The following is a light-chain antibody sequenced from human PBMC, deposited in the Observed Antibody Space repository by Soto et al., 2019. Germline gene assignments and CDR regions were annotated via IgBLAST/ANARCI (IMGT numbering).Light chain of an antibody. CDR3: QQYGSSPIT. J-gene: IGKJ5*01. CDR2: GAS. CDR1: QSVSSN. V-gene: IGKV3-15*01. Sequence: EIVMTQSPATLSVSPGECTTLSCRASQSVSSNLAWYQQKPGQAPRLLIYGASTRATGIPARFSGSGSGTEFTLTISSLQSEDFAVYYCQQYGSSPITFGQGTRLEIK.